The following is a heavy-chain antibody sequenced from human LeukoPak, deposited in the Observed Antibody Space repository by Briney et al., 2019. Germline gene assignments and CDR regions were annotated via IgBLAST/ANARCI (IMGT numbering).Heavy chain of an antibody. J-gene: IGHJ4*02. Sequence: PSETLSLTCTVSGGSISSYYWGWIRQPPGKGLEWIGYIYYSGSTNYNPSLKSRVTISVDTSKNQFSLKLSSVTAADTAVYYCARRDDSSGYYVFDYWGQGTLVTVSS. CDR2: IYYSGST. CDR1: GGSISSYY. D-gene: IGHD3-22*01. V-gene: IGHV4-59*08. CDR3: ARRDDSSGYYVFDY.